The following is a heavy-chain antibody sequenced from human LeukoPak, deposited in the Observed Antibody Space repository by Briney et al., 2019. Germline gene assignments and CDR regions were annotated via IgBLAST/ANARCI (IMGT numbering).Heavy chain of an antibody. V-gene: IGHV4-4*07. Sequence: SETLSLTCTVSGDSISSYYWSWIRQPAGKGLEWIGRIYTSGSTRYNPSLKSRVTMSIDTSKNQFSLKLSSVTAADTAVYFCARVRYGYGLGAFDYWGQGTLVTVSS. CDR2: IYTSGST. D-gene: IGHD5-18*01. CDR1: GDSISSYY. CDR3: ARVRYGYGLGAFDY. J-gene: IGHJ4*02.